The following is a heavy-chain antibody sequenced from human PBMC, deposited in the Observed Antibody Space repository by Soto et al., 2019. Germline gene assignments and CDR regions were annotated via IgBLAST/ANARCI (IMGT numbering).Heavy chain of an antibody. CDR2: IKNKADGGTT. D-gene: IGHD1-1*01. Sequence: EEYLVESGGRLVKRGESLRLSCAASLLNFNIAWLSWVRQAPGKGLEWVGRIKNKADGGTTDNAAPVRDRFTISRDDSKGTLYLQMNSLNAEATAMYYCTSMNDRDAFQIWAQGTMVTVSS. V-gene: IGHV3-15*01. CDR3: TSMNDRDAFQI. CDR1: LLNFNIAW. J-gene: IGHJ3*02.